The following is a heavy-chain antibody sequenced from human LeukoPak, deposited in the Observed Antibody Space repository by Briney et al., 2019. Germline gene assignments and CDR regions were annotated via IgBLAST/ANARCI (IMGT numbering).Heavy chain of an antibody. V-gene: IGHV4-59*08. D-gene: IGHD6-19*01. CDR2: IYYKGST. CDR3: VSRDNTGWNYFDY. J-gene: IGHJ4*02. CDR1: GGSINSHY. Sequence: SETLSLTCTVSGGSINSHYWSWIRQPPGKGLEWIGDIYYKGSTNYNPSLKSRVTISVDTSKNHLSLKLTSVLAAGTAIYYCVSRDNTGWNYFDYWGQGILVTVSS.